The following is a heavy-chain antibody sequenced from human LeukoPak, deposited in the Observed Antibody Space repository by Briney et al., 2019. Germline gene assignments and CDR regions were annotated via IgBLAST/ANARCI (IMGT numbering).Heavy chain of an antibody. CDR1: GGSFSGYY. Sequence: SETLSLTCAVYGGSFSGYYWSWIRQPPGKGLEWIGEINHSGSTNYNPSLKRRVTISVDTSKNQFSLKLSSVTAADTAVYYCARHSYYYDSSGSRTWGQGTLVTVSS. D-gene: IGHD3-22*01. CDR2: INHSGST. CDR3: ARHSYYYDSSGSRT. V-gene: IGHV4-34*01. J-gene: IGHJ5*02.